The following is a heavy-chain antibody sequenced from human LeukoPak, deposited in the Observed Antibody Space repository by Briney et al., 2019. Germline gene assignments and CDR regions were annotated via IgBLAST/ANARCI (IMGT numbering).Heavy chain of an antibody. CDR2: IYSGGST. CDR1: GFTVSSNY. CDR3: AKDYGESGSYPYYFDY. Sequence: GGSLRLSCAASGFTVSSNYMSWVRQAPGKGLEWVSVIYSGGSTYYADSVKGRFTISRHNSKNTLYLQMNSLRAEDTAVYYCAKDYGESGSYPYYFDYWGQGTLVTVSS. V-gene: IGHV3-53*01. D-gene: IGHD1-26*01. J-gene: IGHJ4*02.